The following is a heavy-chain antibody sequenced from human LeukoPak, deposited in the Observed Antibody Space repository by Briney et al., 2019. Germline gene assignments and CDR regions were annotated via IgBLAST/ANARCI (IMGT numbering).Heavy chain of an antibody. CDR1: GGPISSHY. V-gene: IGHV4-59*11. D-gene: IGHD1-14*01. CDR2: IYYSGST. Sequence: SETLSLTCTVSGGPISSHYWSWIRQPPGKGLEWIGYIYYSGSTNYNPSLKSRVTISVDTSKNQFSLKLSSVTAADTAVYYCARRGTRGGYGPWGQGTLVTVSS. CDR3: ARRGTRGGYGP. J-gene: IGHJ5*02.